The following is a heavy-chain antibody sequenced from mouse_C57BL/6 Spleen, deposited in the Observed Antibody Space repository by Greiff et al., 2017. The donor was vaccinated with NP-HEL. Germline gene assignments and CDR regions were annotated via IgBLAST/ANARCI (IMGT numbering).Heavy chain of an antibody. CDR3: ARSDYYGSSYDWYVDV. CDR2: IYPGDGDT. Sequence: QVQLQQSGPELVKPGASVKISCKASGYAFSSSWMNWVKQRPGKGLEWIGRIYPGDGDTNYNGKFKGKATLTADKSSSTAYMQLSSLTSEDSAVYFCARSDYYGSSYDWYVDVWGTGTTVTVSS. CDR1: GYAFSSSW. D-gene: IGHD1-1*01. V-gene: IGHV1-82*01. J-gene: IGHJ1*03.